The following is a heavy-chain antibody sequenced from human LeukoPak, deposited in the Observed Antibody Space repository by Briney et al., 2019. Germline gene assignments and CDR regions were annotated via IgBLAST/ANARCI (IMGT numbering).Heavy chain of an antibody. CDR2: IYYSGST. CDR3: ARHGRYYDILTGYYYWFDP. Sequence: SETLSLTCTVSGGSISSSTYYWGWIRQPPGKGLEWIGSIYYSGSTSYNPSLKSRVTISVDASKNQFSLKLSSVTAADTAVYYCARHGRYYDILTGYYYWFDPWGQGTLVTVSS. V-gene: IGHV4-39*01. D-gene: IGHD3-9*01. CDR1: GGSISSSTYY. J-gene: IGHJ5*02.